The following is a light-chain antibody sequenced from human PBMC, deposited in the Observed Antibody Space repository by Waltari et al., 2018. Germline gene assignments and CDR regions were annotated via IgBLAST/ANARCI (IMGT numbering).Light chain of an antibody. Sequence: QSALTQPASVSGSPGQSITNPCTGTSSDVGSYNPVPWYQQHPGKAPKLMIYDVSKRPSGVSNRFSGSKSGNTASLTISGLQAEDEADYYCCSYAGSSTSLFGGGTKLTVL. CDR1: SSDVGSYNP. CDR3: CSYAGSSTSL. V-gene: IGLV2-23*02. J-gene: IGLJ2*01. CDR2: DVS.